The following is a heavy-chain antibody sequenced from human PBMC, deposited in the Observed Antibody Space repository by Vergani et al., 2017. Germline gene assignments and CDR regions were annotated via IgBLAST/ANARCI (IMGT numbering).Heavy chain of an antibody. CDR3: ARGDYGILTGYRY. V-gene: IGHV3-23*01. CDR1: GFSFTTYA. CDR2: INTNGDYT. D-gene: IGHD3-9*01. J-gene: IGHJ4*02. Sequence: EVQLLESGGDLVQPGGSLRLSCAASGFSFTTYAMSWVRQAPGKGLEWVSTINTNGDYTRYGDSVKGRFTISRDNSKSTLYLQMNSLRSEDTAIYYCARGDYGILTGYRYWGQGTLVTVSA.